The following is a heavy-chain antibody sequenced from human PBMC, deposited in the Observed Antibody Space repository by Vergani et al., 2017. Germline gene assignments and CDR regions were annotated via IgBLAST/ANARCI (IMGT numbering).Heavy chain of an antibody. V-gene: IGHV4-39*07. J-gene: IGHJ4*02. CDR3: ARLDTAMGYFDY. CDR2: IYYSGST. D-gene: IGHD5-18*01. Sequence: QLQLQESGPGLVKPSETLSLTCTVSGGSISSSSYYLGWIRQPPGKGLEWIGSIYYSGSTYYNPSLKSRVTISVDPSKNQFSLKLSSVTAADTAVYYCARLDTAMGYFDYWGQGTLVTVSS. CDR1: GGSISSSSYY.